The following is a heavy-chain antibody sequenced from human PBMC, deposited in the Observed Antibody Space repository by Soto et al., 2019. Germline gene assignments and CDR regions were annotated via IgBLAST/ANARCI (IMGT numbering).Heavy chain of an antibody. D-gene: IGHD3-10*01. CDR2: ISAYKANI. V-gene: IGHV1-18*01. CDR3: ARDLDGSGAYYTDF. Sequence: QVQLVQSGAEVKKPGASVKVSCKASGYTFPNYGITWVRQAPGQGLEWMGWISAYKANIKYAQKVQGRVTLTTETSTSTAYMEPRSLRSDDTAIYYCARDLDGSGAYYTDFWGQGTLVTVSS. J-gene: IGHJ4*02. CDR1: GYTFPNYG.